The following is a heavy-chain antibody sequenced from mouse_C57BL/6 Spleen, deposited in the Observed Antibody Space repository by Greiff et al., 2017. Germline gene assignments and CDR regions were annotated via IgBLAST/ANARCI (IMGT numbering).Heavy chain of an antibody. CDR2: IDPSDSYT. CDR3: ARSFYDGYHWYFDV. D-gene: IGHD2-3*01. J-gene: IGHJ1*03. CDR1: GYTFTSYW. V-gene: IGHV1-69*01. Sequence: VQLQQPGAELVMPGASVKLSCKASGYTFTSYWMHWVKQRPGQGLEWIGEIDPSDSYTNYNQKFKGKSTLTVDKSSSTAYMQLSSLTSEDAAVYYCARSFYDGYHWYFDVWGTGTTVTVSS.